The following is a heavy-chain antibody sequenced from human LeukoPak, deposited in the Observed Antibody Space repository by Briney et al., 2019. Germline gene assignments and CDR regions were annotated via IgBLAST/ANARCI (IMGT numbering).Heavy chain of an antibody. CDR3: ARDSEAAAQGYNWFDP. D-gene: IGHD6-13*01. CDR1: GFIFSSYW. J-gene: IGHJ5*02. Sequence: GGPLRLCCAASGFIFSSYWMHWVRQAPGEGLVWVSRINSDGSTISYADSVRGRFTISRDNAKNTLYLQMNSVRAEDTAVYYCARDSEAAAQGYNWFDPWGQGTLVTVSS. V-gene: IGHV3-74*01. CDR2: INSDGSTI.